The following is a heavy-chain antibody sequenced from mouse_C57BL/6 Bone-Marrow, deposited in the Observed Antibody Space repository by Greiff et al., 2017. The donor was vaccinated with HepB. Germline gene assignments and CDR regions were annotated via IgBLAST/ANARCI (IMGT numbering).Heavy chain of an antibody. CDR2: ISSGGSYT. J-gene: IGHJ4*01. Sequence: LVESGGDLVKPGGSLKLSCAASGFTFSSYGMSWVRQTPDKRLEWVATISSGGSYTYYPDSVKGRFTISRDNAKNTLYLQMSSLKSEDTAMYYCARHGIPMDYWGQGTSVTVSS. CDR3: ARHGIPMDY. CDR1: GFTFSSYG. V-gene: IGHV5-6*01.